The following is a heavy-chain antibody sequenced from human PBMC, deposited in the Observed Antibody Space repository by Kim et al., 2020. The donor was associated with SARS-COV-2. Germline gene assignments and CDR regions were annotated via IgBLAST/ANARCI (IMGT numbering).Heavy chain of an antibody. CDR2: ISSSSSYI. CDR1: GFTFSSYS. V-gene: IGHV3-21*01. CDR3: ARDDIDLGSYYPDY. D-gene: IGHD1-26*01. Sequence: GGSLRLSCAASGFTFSSYSMNWVRQAPGKGLEWVSSISSSSSYIYYADSVKGRFTISRDNAKNSLYLQMNSLRAEDTAVYYCARDDIDLGSYYPDYWGQGTLVTVSS. J-gene: IGHJ4*02.